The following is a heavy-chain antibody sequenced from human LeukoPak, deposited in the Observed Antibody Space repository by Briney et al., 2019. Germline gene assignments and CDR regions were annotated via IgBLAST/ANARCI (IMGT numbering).Heavy chain of an antibody. D-gene: IGHD3-22*01. CDR3: ARESRYDSSGYYGFYDY. V-gene: IGHV4-61*02. CDR1: GGSLSSGSYY. CDR2: IYTSGST. Sequence: PSQTLSLTCTVSGGSLSSGSYYWGWIRQPAGRELEWIGRIYTSGSTNYNPSLKSRVTISVDTSKNQFSLRLSSVTAADTAVYYCARESRYDSSGYYGFYDYWGQGTLVTVSS. J-gene: IGHJ4*02.